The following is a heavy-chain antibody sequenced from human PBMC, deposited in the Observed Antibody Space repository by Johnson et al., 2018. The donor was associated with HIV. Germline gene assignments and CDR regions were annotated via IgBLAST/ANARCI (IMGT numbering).Heavy chain of an antibody. J-gene: IGHJ3*01. CDR3: AKDDNLGVWYSDAFDV. D-gene: IGHD6-19*01. CDR1: GFTFADYG. Sequence: QVQLVESGGGVVQPGGSLRLSCAASGFTFADYGMHWVRQPPGKGLEWVAFIAHDESITHYADSVKGRFTMSRDNSKNTLYLHMKSLRPEDTSIYDCAKDDNLGVWYSDAFDVWGQGTVVTVTS. V-gene: IGHV3-30*02. CDR2: IAHDESIT.